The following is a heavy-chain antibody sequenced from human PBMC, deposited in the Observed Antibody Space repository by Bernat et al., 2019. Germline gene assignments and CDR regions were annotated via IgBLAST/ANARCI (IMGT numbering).Heavy chain of an antibody. J-gene: IGHJ6*02. CDR3: ARLQGIAAAGTPYSYGMDV. Sequence: QVQLVQSGAEVKKPGASVKVSCKASGYTFTSYGISWVRQAPGQGLEWMGWISAYNGNTNYAQKLQGRVTMTTDTSTSTAYSELRSLRSDDTAVYYCARLQGIAAAGTPYSYGMDVWGQGTTVTVSS. CDR2: ISAYNGNT. V-gene: IGHV1-18*01. CDR1: GYTFTSYG. D-gene: IGHD6-13*01.